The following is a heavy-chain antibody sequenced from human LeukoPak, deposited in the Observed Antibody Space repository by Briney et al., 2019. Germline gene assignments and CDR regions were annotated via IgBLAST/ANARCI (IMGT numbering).Heavy chain of an antibody. D-gene: IGHD3-10*01. CDR3: ASPVGSGSYNTKLDY. CDR1: GYTFTGYY. Sequence: PGASVKVSCKASGYTFTGYYMHWVRQAPGQGLEWMAFIRYDGSNKYYADSVKGRFTISRDNSKNTLYLQMNSLRAEDTAVYYCASPVGSGSYNTKLDYWGQGTLVTVSS. J-gene: IGHJ4*02. V-gene: IGHV3-30*02. CDR2: IRYDGSNK.